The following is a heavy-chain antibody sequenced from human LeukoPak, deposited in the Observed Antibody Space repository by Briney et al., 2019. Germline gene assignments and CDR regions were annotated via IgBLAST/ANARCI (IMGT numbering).Heavy chain of an antibody. J-gene: IGHJ3*01. CDR3: AIHGGGTIRIEAFDV. D-gene: IGHD3-3*01. CDR2: ITGDGRDI. Sequence: GGSLRLSCAASAFTFSSYGMSWVRHAPGKGLEWVSAITGDGRDIFYADAVKGRFTISRDNSKNTLYLQMNSLRDEDTALYYCAIHGGGTIRIEAFDVWGQGTMVTISS. V-gene: IGHV3-23*01. CDR1: AFTFSSYG.